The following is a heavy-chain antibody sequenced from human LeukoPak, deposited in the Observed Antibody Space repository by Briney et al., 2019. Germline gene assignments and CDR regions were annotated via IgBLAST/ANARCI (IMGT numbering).Heavy chain of an antibody. D-gene: IGHD1-14*01. CDR1: GYTFTSYG. CDR2: ISAYNGNT. V-gene: IGHV1-18*01. Sequence: ASVKVSCKASGYTFTSYGISWVRQAPGQGLEWMGWISAYNGNTNYAQKLQGRVTMTTDTSTSTAYMELRSLRSDDTAVYYCARDHDHALSRYYYYYMDVWGKGTTVTVSS. CDR3: ARDHDHALSRYYYYYMDV. J-gene: IGHJ6*03.